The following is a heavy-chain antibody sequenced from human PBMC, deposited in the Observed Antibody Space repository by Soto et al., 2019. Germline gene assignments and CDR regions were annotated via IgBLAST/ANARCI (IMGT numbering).Heavy chain of an antibody. CDR1: GFTFRNYA. D-gene: IGHD4-17*01. Sequence: QVQLVESGGGVVQPGRSLRLSCAASGFTFRNYAMHWVRQAPGKGLEWVAVISYDGSNKYYADSVKGRFTISRDNSKNTMYLHINSLRGEDMALYYCAREDYGAHYFDCWGQGVLVTVSS. CDR3: AREDYGAHYFDC. J-gene: IGHJ4*02. V-gene: IGHV3-30-3*01. CDR2: ISYDGSNK.